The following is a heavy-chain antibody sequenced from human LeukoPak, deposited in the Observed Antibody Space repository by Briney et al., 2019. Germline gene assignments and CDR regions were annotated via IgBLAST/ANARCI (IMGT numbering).Heavy chain of an antibody. V-gene: IGHV3-30*18. CDR2: ISYDGSNK. Sequence: PGGSLRLSCAASGFTFSSNGMHWVRKAPGQGLEWVAVISYDGSNKYYADSVKGRFTISRDNSKNTLYLQMNSLRAEDTAVYYCAKDHIVVVVAATPMIDYWGQGTLVTVSS. J-gene: IGHJ4*02. D-gene: IGHD2-15*01. CDR1: GFTFSSNG. CDR3: AKDHIVVVVAATPMIDY.